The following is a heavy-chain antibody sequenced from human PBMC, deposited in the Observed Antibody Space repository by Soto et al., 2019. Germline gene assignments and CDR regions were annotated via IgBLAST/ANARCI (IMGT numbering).Heavy chain of an antibody. Sequence: EVQLVESGGGLVQPGGSLRLSFAASGFTFSSYWMHWVRQAPGKGLVWVSRINSDGSSTSYADSVKGRFTISRDNAKNTLYLQMNSLRAEDTAVYYCAREGYYEYVWGSFAYGMDVWGQGTKVTVSS. CDR3: AREGYYEYVWGSFAYGMDV. CDR2: INSDGSST. D-gene: IGHD3-16*01. CDR1: GFTFSSYW. V-gene: IGHV3-74*01. J-gene: IGHJ6*02.